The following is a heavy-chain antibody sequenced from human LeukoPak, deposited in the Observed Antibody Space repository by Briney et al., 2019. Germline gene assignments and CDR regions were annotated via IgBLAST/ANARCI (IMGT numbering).Heavy chain of an antibody. D-gene: IGHD5-18*01. Sequence: PSQTLSLTCTVSGGSISSGDYYWSWIRQPPGKGLEWIGYIYYSGSTNYNPSLKSRVTISVDTSKNQFSLKLSSVTAADTAVYYCARNTAMVVGSYFDYWGQGTLVTVSS. CDR1: GGSISSGDYY. V-gene: IGHV4-61*08. CDR2: IYYSGST. CDR3: ARNTAMVVGSYFDY. J-gene: IGHJ4*02.